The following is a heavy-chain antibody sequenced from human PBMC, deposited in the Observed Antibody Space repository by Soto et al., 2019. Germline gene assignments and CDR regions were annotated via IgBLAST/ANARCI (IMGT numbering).Heavy chain of an antibody. CDR2: IYYSGSS. CDR1: GGSVSSGIYY. D-gene: IGHD3-3*01. Sequence: TSETLSLTCTVSGGSVSSGIYYWSWIRQPPGKGLDWIGYIYYSGSSNYNPPLKSRVTISVDTSKNQFYMKLSSVTAADTAVYYCARSGNSYDFWSGSEYYYYYYGMDVWGQGTTVTVSS. J-gene: IGHJ6*02. CDR3: ARSGNSYDFWSGSEYYYYYYGMDV. V-gene: IGHV4-61*01.